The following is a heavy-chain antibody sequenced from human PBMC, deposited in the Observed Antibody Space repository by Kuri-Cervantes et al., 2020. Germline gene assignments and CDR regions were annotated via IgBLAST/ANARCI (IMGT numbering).Heavy chain of an antibody. D-gene: IGHD1/OR15-1a*01. Sequence: SETLSLTCAVYGGSFSGYYWSWIRQPPGKGLEWIGEINHSGSTNNNPSLKSRVTISVDTSKNQFSLKLSSVTAADTAVYYCASMAEQSYYFDYWGQGTLVTVSS. CDR1: GGSFSGYY. CDR2: INHSGST. CDR3: ASMAEQSYYFDY. V-gene: IGHV4-34*01. J-gene: IGHJ4*02.